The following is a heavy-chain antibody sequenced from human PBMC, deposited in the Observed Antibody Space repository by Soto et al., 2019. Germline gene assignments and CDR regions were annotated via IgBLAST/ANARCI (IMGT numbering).Heavy chain of an antibody. Sequence: SETLSLTCVVSGGSITSYHWSWIRQFPGKGLGWIAYTAYTGNTNYNPSLKSRVTISVDTSKNQFSLKLSSVTAADTAVYYCARRAYYYDSSGYWITYYFDYWGQGTLVTVSS. V-gene: IGHV4-59*12. CDR2: TAYTGNT. CDR1: GGSITSYH. CDR3: ARRAYYYDSSGYWITYYFDY. J-gene: IGHJ4*02. D-gene: IGHD3-22*01.